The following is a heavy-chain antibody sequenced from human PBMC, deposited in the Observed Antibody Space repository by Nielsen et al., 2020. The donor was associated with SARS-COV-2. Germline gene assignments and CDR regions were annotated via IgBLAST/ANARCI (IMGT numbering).Heavy chain of an antibody. CDR2: ISSSSSYT. V-gene: IGHV3-11*06. Sequence: GESLKISCAASGFTFSDYYMSWIRQAPGKGLEWVSYISSSSSYTNYADSVKGRFTISRDNAKNSLYLQMNSLRAEDTAVYYCARVSVGGQAAAAEIYYYMDVWGKGTTVTVSS. CDR3: ARVSVGGQAAAAEIYYYMDV. D-gene: IGHD6-13*01. J-gene: IGHJ6*03. CDR1: GFTFSDYY.